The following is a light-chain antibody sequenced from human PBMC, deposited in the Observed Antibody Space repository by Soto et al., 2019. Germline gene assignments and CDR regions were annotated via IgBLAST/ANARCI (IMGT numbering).Light chain of an antibody. V-gene: IGKV3-15*01. Sequence: EIVMTQSPATLSVSPGERATLSCRASQSVGSNLAWYQQKPGQAPRLLIYGASTRATDIPARFSGSGSGTEFALTINSVQSEDFAVYFCQQFNVWHRTFGQGTKVDIK. CDR3: QQFNVWHRT. J-gene: IGKJ1*01. CDR2: GAS. CDR1: QSVGSN.